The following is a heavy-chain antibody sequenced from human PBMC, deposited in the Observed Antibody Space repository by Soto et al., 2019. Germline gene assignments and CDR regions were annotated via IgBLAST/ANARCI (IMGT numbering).Heavy chain of an antibody. J-gene: IGHJ5*02. CDR3: ARRSGYSSGWFKKGGNWFDP. D-gene: IGHD6-19*01. CDR2: ISAYNGNT. CDR1: GYTFTSYG. V-gene: IGHV1-18*01. Sequence: QVQLVQSGAEVKKPGASVKVSCKASGYTFTSYGISWVRQAPGQGLEWMGWISAYNGNTNYAQKLQGRDTMTTDTSTSTAYVELRSRRSDDTGVYYCARRSGYSSGWFKKGGNWFDPWGQGTLVTVSS.